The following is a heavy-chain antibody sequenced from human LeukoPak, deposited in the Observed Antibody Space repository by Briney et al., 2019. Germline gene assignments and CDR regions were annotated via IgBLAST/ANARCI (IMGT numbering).Heavy chain of an antibody. D-gene: IGHD2-2*01. V-gene: IGHV4-4*07. Sequence: PSETLSLTCTVSGGSISGYYWSWSRQPAGKGLEWIGRIYTSGSTNYNPSLKSRVTISVDTSKNQFSLKLSSVTAADTAVYYCARSDIVVVPAAFDIWGQGTMVTVSS. J-gene: IGHJ3*02. CDR2: IYTSGST. CDR1: GGSISGYY. CDR3: ARSDIVVVPAAFDI.